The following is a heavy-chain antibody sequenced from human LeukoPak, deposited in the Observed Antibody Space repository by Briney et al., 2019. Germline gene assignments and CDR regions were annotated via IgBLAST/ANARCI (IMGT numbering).Heavy chain of an antibody. CDR2: IYTSGST. CDR1: GGSISSGSYY. Sequence: SETLSLTCTVSGGSISSGSYYWSWIRQPAGKGLEWIGRIYTSGSTNYNPSLKSRVTISVDKSKNQFSLKLSSVTAADTAVYYCASRKDDYGDIDCWGQGTLVTVSS. D-gene: IGHD4/OR15-4a*01. V-gene: IGHV4-61*02. CDR3: ASRKDDYGDIDC. J-gene: IGHJ4*02.